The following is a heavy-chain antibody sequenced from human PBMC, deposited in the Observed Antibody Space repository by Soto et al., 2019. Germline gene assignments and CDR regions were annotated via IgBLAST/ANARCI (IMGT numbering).Heavy chain of an antibody. D-gene: IGHD6-19*01. CDR1: GFTFDDYA. Sequence: PGGSLRLSCAASGFTFDDYAMHWVRQAPGKGLEWVSSISWNTGNIGYADSVKGRFTISRDNAKNSLYLQMNSLRPEDTALYHCVKEAINSGWSGGRKYNFDFWGQGTPVTVSS. V-gene: IGHV3-9*01. J-gene: IGHJ4*02. CDR2: ISWNTGNI. CDR3: VKEAINSGWSGGRKYNFDF.